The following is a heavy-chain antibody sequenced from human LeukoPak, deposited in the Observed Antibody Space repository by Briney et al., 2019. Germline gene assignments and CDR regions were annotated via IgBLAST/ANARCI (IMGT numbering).Heavy chain of an antibody. J-gene: IGHJ5*02. V-gene: IGHV4-39*01. Sequence: SETLSLTCTVSGGSISDSLYYWDWIRQSPGKGLEWIGSIYYTGITYYNPSLKSRVTISVDTSRNQFSLKLRSLTAADTSVYYSARQFVYYYSSGTYYPCWFDPWGQGTLVTVSS. CDR2: IYYTGIT. CDR3: ARQFVYYYSSGTYYPCWFDP. D-gene: IGHD3-10*01. CDR1: GGSISDSLYY.